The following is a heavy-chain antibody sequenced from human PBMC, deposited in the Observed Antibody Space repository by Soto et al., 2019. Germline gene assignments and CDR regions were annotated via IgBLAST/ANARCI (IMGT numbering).Heavy chain of an antibody. CDR1: GYSISSGYY. V-gene: IGHV4-38-2*02. J-gene: IGHJ4*02. D-gene: IGHD6-13*01. Sequence: SETLSLTCAVSGYSISSGYYWGWIRQPPGKGLEWIGSIYHSGSTYYNPSLKGRVTISVDTSKNQFSLKLSSVTAADTAVYYCARDAAAAPVDYWGQGTLVTVS. CDR2: IYHSGST. CDR3: ARDAAAAPVDY.